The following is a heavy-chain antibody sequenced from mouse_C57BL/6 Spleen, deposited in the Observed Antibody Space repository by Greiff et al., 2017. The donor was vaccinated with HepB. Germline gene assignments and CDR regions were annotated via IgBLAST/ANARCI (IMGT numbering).Heavy chain of an antibody. J-gene: IGHJ3*01. CDR3: ARDDGYYPAWFAY. CDR2: ISSGSSTI. D-gene: IGHD2-3*01. V-gene: IGHV5-17*01. CDR1: GFTFSDYG. Sequence: DVKLVESGGGLVKPGGSLKLSCAASGFTFSDYGMHWVRQAPEKGLEWVAYISSGSSTIYYADTVKGRFTISRDNAKNTLFLQMTSLRSEDTAMYYCARDDGYYPAWFAYWGQGTLVTVSA.